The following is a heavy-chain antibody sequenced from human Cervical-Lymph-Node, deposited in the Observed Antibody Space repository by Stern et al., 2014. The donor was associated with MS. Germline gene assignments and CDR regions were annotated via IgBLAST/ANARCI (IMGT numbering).Heavy chain of an antibody. J-gene: IGHJ4*02. CDR3: TRSLNGYTDY. V-gene: IGHV3-73*02. Sequence: EVQLVESGGGFVQPGGSLKLSCAASGFTFSGATLHWVRQASGKGLEWVGRIRNKANSYATTYAESVKGRFPISRDDSKNTAYLQMNSLKTEDTAVYYCTRSLNGYTDYWGQGTLVTVSS. D-gene: IGHD5-18*01. CDR1: GFTFSGAT. CDR2: IRNKANSYAT.